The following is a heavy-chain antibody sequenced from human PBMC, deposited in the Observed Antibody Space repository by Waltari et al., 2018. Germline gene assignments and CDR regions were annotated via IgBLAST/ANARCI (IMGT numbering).Heavy chain of an antibody. V-gene: IGHV1-69*08. J-gene: IGHJ3*02. CDR1: GGTFSSYA. CDR2: IIPIFGTA. D-gene: IGHD2-15*01. CDR3: ASSFTPVVVAARFGAFDI. Sequence: QVQLVQSGAEVKKPGSSVKVSCKASGGTFSSYAISWVRQAPGQGLEWMGRIIPIFGTANYAQKFQGRVTITADKSTSTAYMELSSLRSEDTAVYYCASSFTPVVVAARFGAFDIWGQGTMVTVSS.